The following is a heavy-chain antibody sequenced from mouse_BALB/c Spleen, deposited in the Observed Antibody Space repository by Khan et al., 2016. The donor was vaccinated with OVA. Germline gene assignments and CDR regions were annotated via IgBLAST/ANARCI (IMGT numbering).Heavy chain of an antibody. J-gene: IGHJ2*01. CDR1: GYSITSGYG. D-gene: IGHD1-2*01. Sequence: EVQLQESGPGLVKPSQSLSLTCTVTGYSITSGYGWNWIRQFPGNKLEWMGYISYSGSTNYNPSLKSRIPITRDTSKNQFFLQLTFVTTEATATYYCARAARIKYWGQGTTLTVSS. CDR3: ARAARIKY. CDR2: ISYSGST. V-gene: IGHV3-2*02.